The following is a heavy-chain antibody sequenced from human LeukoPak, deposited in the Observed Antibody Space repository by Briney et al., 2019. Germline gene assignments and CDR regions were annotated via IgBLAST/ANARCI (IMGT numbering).Heavy chain of an antibody. Sequence: GGSLRLSCAASGFTFSSYGMSWVRQAPGKGLEWVSAISGSGGSTYYADSVKGRFTISRDNSKNTLYLQMNSLRAEDTAVYYCAKLRRVATSVYYYYYYMDVWGKGTTVTISS. CDR3: AKLRRVATSVYYYYYYMDV. D-gene: IGHD5-12*01. CDR1: GFTFSSYG. V-gene: IGHV3-23*01. J-gene: IGHJ6*03. CDR2: ISGSGGST.